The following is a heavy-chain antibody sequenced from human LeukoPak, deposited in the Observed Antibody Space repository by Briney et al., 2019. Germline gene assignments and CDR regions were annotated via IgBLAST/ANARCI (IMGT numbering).Heavy chain of an antibody. D-gene: IGHD3/OR15-3a*01. CDR1: GGSISNTYW. CDR2: IYHSGST. J-gene: IGHJ4*02. V-gene: IGHV4-4*02. Sequence: SGTLSLTCVVSGGSISNTYWWTWVRQPPGKGLEWIGEIYHSGSTNYNPSLKSRLTISVDKSKNQFSLKLSSVTAADTAVYFCARSYWTGYHHLDFWGQGTLVTVSS. CDR3: ARSYWTGYHHLDF.